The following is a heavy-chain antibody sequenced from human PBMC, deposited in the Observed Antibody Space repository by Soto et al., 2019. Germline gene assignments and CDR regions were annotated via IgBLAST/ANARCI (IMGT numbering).Heavy chain of an antibody. Sequence: QVQLQESGPGLVKPSETLSLTCTVSGGFISSYYWSWIRQPPGKGLEWIGYIYYSGTTNYNPSLKGRVSISVDTSKTQFSLKLRSVGAADTAGYYCARGRTDYKHWGQGTLVTVAS. CDR2: IYYSGTT. J-gene: IGHJ4*02. V-gene: IGHV4-59*12. CDR3: ARGRTDYKH. CDR1: GGFISSYY. D-gene: IGHD4-4*01.